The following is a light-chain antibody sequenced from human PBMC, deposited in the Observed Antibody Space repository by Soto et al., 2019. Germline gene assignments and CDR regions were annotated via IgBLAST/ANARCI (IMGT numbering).Light chain of an antibody. CDR2: AAS. CDR1: QGISNY. CDR3: QKYNRAPWT. Sequence: DIQMTQSPSSLSASVGDRVTITCRASQGISNYLAWYQQKPGKGPKFLIYAASTLQSGVPSRFSGSGSGTDFSLTITSLQPEDVATYYWQKYNRAPWTFGPGTKVEIK. J-gene: IGKJ1*01. V-gene: IGKV1-27*01.